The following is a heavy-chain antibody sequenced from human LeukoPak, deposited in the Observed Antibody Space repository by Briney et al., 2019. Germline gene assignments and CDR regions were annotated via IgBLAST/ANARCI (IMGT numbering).Heavy chain of an antibody. CDR1: GGTFSSYA. D-gene: IGHD2-8*02. V-gene: IGHV1-69*13. J-gene: IGHJ4*02. CDR2: IIPIFGTA. Sequence: SVKVSCKASGGTFSSYAISWVRQAPGQGLEWMGGIIPIFGTANYAQEFQGRVTITADESTSTAYMELSSLRSEDTAVYYCARERLGSRSCSFDYWGQGTLVTVSS. CDR3: ARERLGSRSCSFDY.